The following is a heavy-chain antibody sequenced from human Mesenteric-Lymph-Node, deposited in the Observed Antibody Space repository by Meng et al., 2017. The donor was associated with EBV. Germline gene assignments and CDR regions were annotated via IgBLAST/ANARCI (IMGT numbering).Heavy chain of an antibody. CDR3: ARENPGDYIDY. Sequence: HVSLMQSGSELKKPGASGKVSCKASGYTCTNYAMNWVRQAPGQGLEWVGWFNTISGNPAYGQGFTGRFVFSWDTSVSTAYLQISSLKTEDTAVYYCARENPGDYIDYWGQGTLVTVSS. J-gene: IGHJ4*02. CDR2: FNTISGNP. D-gene: IGHD1-14*01. CDR1: GYTCTNYA. V-gene: IGHV7-4-1*02.